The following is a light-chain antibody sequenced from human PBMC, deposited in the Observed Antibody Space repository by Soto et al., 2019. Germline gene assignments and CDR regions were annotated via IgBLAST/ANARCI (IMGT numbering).Light chain of an antibody. CDR3: HQRQSWPRT. CDR2: VTS. Sequence: EIVMSQSPATLSVSPGERATLSCRASQSVSSNLAWYQQKRGQAPRLLIYVTSNRATGIPARFSGSGSGTDYTLTISSLEPEDSAVYYCHQRQSWPRTFGQGTKVDI. V-gene: IGKV3-11*01. J-gene: IGKJ1*01. CDR1: QSVSSN.